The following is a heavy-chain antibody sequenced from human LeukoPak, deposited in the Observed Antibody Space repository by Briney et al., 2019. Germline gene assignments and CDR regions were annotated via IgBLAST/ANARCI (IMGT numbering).Heavy chain of an antibody. CDR3: ARDSRIAAAGRWDYFDY. CDR1: GFTCSSYW. D-gene: IGHD6-13*01. J-gene: IGHJ4*02. CDR2: IKQDGSEK. Sequence: GGSLRLSCAASGFTCSSYWMSWVRQAPGKGLEWVANIKQDGSEKYYVDSVKGRFTISRDNAKNSLYLQMNSLRAEDTAVYYCARDSRIAAAGRWDYFDYWGQGTLVTVSS. V-gene: IGHV3-7*01.